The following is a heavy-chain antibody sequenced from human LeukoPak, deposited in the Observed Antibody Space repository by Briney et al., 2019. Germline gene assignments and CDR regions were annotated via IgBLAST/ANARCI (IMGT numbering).Heavy chain of an antibody. CDR2: INPNSGGT. J-gene: IGHJ4*02. CDR1: GYTFTGYY. V-gene: IGHV1-2*02. Sequence: ASVKVSCKASGYTFTGYYMHWVRQAPGQGLEWMGWINPNSGGTNYAQKFQGRVTMTRDTSISTAYMELSRLRSDDTAVYCCARAGSGNYYRSSGYWGQGTLVTVSS. D-gene: IGHD1-26*01. CDR3: ARAGSGNYYRSSGY.